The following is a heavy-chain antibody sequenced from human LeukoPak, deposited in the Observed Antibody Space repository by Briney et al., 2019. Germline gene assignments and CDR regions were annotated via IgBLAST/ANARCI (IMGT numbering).Heavy chain of an antibody. Sequence: ASVKVSCKASGYTFTKYGVYWVRQAPGQGLEWMGWINTDTGNPTYAQDFTGQFVFSLDTSVSTAYLQISSLKAEDTAVYYCARVSSGYPDAFDIWGQGTMVTVSS. CDR2: INTDTGNP. J-gene: IGHJ3*02. CDR3: ARVSSGYPDAFDI. D-gene: IGHD3-22*01. CDR1: GYTFTKYG. V-gene: IGHV7-4-1*02.